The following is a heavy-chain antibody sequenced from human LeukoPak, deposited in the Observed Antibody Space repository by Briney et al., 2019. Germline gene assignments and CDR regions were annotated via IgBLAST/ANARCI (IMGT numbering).Heavy chain of an antibody. J-gene: IGHJ4*02. CDR1: GGSFSGYY. V-gene: IGHV4-34*01. D-gene: IGHD1-26*01. Sequence: SETLSLTCAVYGGSFSGYYWSWIRQPPGKGLEWIGENNHSGSTNYNPSLKSRVTISVDTSKNQFSLKLSSVTAADTAVYYCARGRRYSGSYYFDYWGQGTLVTVSS. CDR3: ARGRRYSGSYYFDY. CDR2: NNHSGST.